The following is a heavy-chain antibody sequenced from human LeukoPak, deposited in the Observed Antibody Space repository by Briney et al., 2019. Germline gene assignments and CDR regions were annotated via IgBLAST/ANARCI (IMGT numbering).Heavy chain of an antibody. CDR3: ARASNPWLQLS. D-gene: IGHD5-24*01. CDR1: GFTFTNYL. CDR2: IQQDGGQK. J-gene: IGHJ4*02. V-gene: IGHV3-7*05. Sequence: GGSLRLSCAASGFTFTNYLMIWVRQSPGPGLEWVANIQQDGGQKRYADSVRCRFTVSRANAQTSLYLHMNSLRAEDTAVYYCARASNPWLQLSWGQGTLVTVSS.